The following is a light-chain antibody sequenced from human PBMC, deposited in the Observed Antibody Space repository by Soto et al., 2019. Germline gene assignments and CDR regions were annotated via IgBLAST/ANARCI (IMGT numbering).Light chain of an antibody. CDR3: SSYTSSSTLV. V-gene: IGLV2-14*01. Sequence: QSAMSQPASVCGSPGQSITISCTGTSSHVGGYNYVSWYQQHPGKAPKLIIYEVSNRPSGVSNRFSGSKSGNTASLTISGLQAEDEADYYCSSYTSSSTLVFGTGTKVTVL. CDR2: EVS. CDR1: SSHVGGYNY. J-gene: IGLJ1*01.